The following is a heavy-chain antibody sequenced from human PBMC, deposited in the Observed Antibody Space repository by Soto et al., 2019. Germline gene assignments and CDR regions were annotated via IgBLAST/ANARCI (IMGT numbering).Heavy chain of an antibody. CDR2: IKSKTAGGTT. D-gene: IGHD3-22*01. J-gene: IGHJ4*02. Sequence: PGGSLRLSCAASGFTFSNAWMSWVRQAPGKGLEWVGRIKSKTAGGTTDYAAPVKGRFTISRDDSKNTLYLQMNSLKTEDTAVYYCTTAHPLVSGYDPDEPDYWGQGTLVTVS. CDR3: TTAHPLVSGYDPDEPDY. CDR1: GFTFSNAW. V-gene: IGHV3-15*01.